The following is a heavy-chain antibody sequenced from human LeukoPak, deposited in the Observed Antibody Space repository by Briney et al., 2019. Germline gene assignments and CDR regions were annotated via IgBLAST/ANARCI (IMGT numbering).Heavy chain of an antibody. V-gene: IGHV1-46*01. J-gene: IGHJ4*01. CDR3: ARDTYYYDSSGSTQTYYFDY. CDR1: GYTFTSYH. D-gene: IGHD3-22*01. CDR2: INPSGGST. Sequence: ASVKVSCKASGYTFTSYHMHWVRQAPGQGLEWMGIINPSGGSTSYAQKFQGRVTMTRDMSTSTVYMEPSSLRSEDTAVYYCARDTYYYDSSGSTQTYYFDYWGQGTLVTVSS.